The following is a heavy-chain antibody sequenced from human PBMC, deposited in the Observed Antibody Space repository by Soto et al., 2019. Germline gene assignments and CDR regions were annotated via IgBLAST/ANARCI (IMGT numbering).Heavy chain of an antibody. J-gene: IGHJ5*01. CDR2: LSHTGNT. CDR1: GGSINSGGSF. CDR3: ARGLYEPNWFDS. D-gene: IGHD3-22*01. Sequence: QVQLQESGPGLVKPSQTLSLICTVSGGSINSGGSFWTWIRQHPGRAPEWIGYLSHTGNTYYNPSLKSRVLMSGDRSKNLRSLRLSSVTAAGTAVYYCARGLYEPNWFDSWGQGTLVTVSS. V-gene: IGHV4-31*03.